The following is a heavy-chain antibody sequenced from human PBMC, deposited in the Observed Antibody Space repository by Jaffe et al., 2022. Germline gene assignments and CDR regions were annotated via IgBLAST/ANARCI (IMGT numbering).Heavy chain of an antibody. V-gene: IGHV3-49*04. CDR2: IRSKAYGGTT. J-gene: IGHJ3*02. CDR1: GFTFGDYA. CDR3: TRDRDYYDSSGYSPPDAFDI. D-gene: IGHD3-22*01. Sequence: EVQLVESGGGLVQPGRSLRLSCTASGFTFGDYAMSWVRQAPGKGLEWVGFIRSKAYGGTTEYAASVKGRFTISRDDSKSIAYLQMNSLKTEDTAVYYCTRDRDYYDSSGYSPPDAFDIWGQGTMVTVSS.